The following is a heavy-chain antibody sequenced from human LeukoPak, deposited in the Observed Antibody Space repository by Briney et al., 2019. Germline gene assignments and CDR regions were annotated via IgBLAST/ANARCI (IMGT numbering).Heavy chain of an antibody. J-gene: IGHJ4*02. CDR1: GFSFSNYW. D-gene: IGHD3-22*01. CDR3: ARGPYYYDSSGSHYFDY. V-gene: IGHV3-7*04. CDR2: IKQDGSEK. Sequence: GGSLILSCAASGFSFSNYWMSWVRQAPGKGLEWVANIKQDGSEKYYVDSVKGRFTISRDNAKNSLYLQMNSLRAEDTAVYYCARGPYYYDSSGSHYFDYWGQGTLVTVSS.